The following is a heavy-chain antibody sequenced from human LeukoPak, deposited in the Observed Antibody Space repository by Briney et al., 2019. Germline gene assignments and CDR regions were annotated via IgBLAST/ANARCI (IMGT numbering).Heavy chain of an antibody. D-gene: IGHD6-13*01. J-gene: IGHJ6*02. CDR3: AKDKGAIARYGMDV. V-gene: IGHV3-9*01. CDR1: GFTFDDYA. Sequence: GGSLRLSCAASGFTFDDYAMHWVRQAPGKGLEWVSGISWNSGSIGYADSVKGRFTISRDNAKNSLYLQMNSLRAEDTALYYCAKDKGAIARYGMDVWGQGTTVTVSS. CDR2: ISWNSGSI.